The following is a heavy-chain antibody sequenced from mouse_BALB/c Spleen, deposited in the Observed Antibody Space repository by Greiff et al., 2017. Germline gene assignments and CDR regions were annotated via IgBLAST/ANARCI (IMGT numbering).Heavy chain of an antibody. D-gene: IGHD1-1*01. Sequence: EVQLQQSGPELVKPGASVKMSCKASGYTFTSYVMHWVKQKPGQGLEWIGYINPYNDGTKYNEKFKGKATLTSDKSSSTAYMELSSLTSEDSAVYYCARGTTVVATGAMDYWGQGTSVTVSS. V-gene: IGHV1-14*01. J-gene: IGHJ4*01. CDR3: ARGTTVVATGAMDY. CDR1: GYTFTSYV. CDR2: INPYNDGT.